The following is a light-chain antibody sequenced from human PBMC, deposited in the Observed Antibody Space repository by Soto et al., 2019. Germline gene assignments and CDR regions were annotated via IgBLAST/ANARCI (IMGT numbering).Light chain of an antibody. Sequence: QSALTQPASVSGSPGQSITISCTGTSSDGGFYNYVSWYQQHTGTAPKLLIYEVSNRQLGVSNRSSSSKSGNTVSLTISRLQAEDEADYHCSSYTRSTTEVVGGETKLTVL. V-gene: IGLV2-14*01. CDR3: SSYTRSTTEV. CDR2: EVS. CDR1: SSDGGFYNY. J-gene: IGLJ3*02.